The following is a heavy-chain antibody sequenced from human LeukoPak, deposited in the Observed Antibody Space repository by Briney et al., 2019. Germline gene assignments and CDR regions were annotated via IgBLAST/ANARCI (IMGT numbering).Heavy chain of an antibody. Sequence: GGSLRLSCVASGYTFSSHGMHWVRQAPGKGLEWVAALWYDGSTTYYADSVKGRFTISRDDSKNTLYLQMNSPRADDTAVYYCARDPQHSMDVWGQGTTVTVSS. V-gene: IGHV3-33*01. CDR3: ARDPQHSMDV. D-gene: IGHD5-18*01. J-gene: IGHJ6*02. CDR1: GYTFSSHG. CDR2: LWYDGSTT.